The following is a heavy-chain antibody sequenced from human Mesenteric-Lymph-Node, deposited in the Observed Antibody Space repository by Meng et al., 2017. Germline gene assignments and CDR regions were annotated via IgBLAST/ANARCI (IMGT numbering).Heavy chain of an antibody. Sequence: GESLKTSCAASGFTFSSYEMNWVRQAPGKGLEWVSYISSSGSTIYYSDSVKGRFTISRDNAKNSLYLQMNSLRAEDTAVYYCARVAQYYYYGMDVWGQGTTVTVSS. CDR1: GFTFSSYE. CDR3: ARVAQYYYYGMDV. V-gene: IGHV3-48*03. CDR2: ISSSGSTI. D-gene: IGHD2-21*01. J-gene: IGHJ6*02.